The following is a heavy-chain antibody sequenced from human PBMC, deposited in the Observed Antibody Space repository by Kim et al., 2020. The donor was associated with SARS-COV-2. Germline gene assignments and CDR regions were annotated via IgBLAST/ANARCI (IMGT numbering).Heavy chain of an antibody. Sequence: GGSLRLSCAASGFTFSSYWMHWVRQAPGKGLVWVSRINSDGSSTSYADSVKGRITISRDNAKNTLYLQMNSLRAEDTAVYYWATIGEYSSSPDYWGQGTLVTVSS. D-gene: IGHD6-6*01. J-gene: IGHJ4*02. CDR1: GFTFSSYW. CDR3: ATIGEYSSSPDY. CDR2: INSDGSST. V-gene: IGHV3-74*01.